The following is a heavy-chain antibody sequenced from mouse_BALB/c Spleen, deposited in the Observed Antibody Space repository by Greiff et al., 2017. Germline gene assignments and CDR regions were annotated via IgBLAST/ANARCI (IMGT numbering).Heavy chain of an antibody. CDR2: INPSSGYT. CDR3: ATQIHYYGYRGAMDY. Sequence: QVQLQQSAAELARPGASVKMSCKASGYTFTSYTMHWVKQRPGQGLEWIGYINPSSGYTEYNQKFKDKTTLTADKSSSTAYMQLSSLTSEDSAVYYCATQIHYYGYRGAMDYWGQGTSVTVSS. CDR1: GYTFTSYT. V-gene: IGHV1-4*02. J-gene: IGHJ4*01. D-gene: IGHD1-2*01.